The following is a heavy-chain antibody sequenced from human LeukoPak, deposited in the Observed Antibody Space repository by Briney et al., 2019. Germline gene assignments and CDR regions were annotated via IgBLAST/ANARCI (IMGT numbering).Heavy chain of an antibody. D-gene: IGHD3-3*01. CDR3: ARDRDDFWSGYSYGMDV. J-gene: IGHJ6*02. CDR1: GGSISRYY. Sequence: SETLSLTCTVSGGSISRYYWSWIRQPAGKGLEWIGRIYTSGSTNYNPSLKSRVTMSVDTSKNQFSLKLSSVTAADTAVYYCARDRDDFWSGYSYGMDVWGQGTTVTVSS. V-gene: IGHV4-4*07. CDR2: IYTSGST.